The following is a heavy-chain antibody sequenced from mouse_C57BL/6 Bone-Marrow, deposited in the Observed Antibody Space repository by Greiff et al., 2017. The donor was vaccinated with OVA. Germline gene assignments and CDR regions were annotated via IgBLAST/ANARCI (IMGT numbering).Heavy chain of an antibody. CDR1: GYSITSDY. D-gene: IGHD1-1*01. V-gene: IGHV3-8*01. CDR3: ARGLYYGSSYWYFDV. CDR2: ISYSGST. Sequence: VQLKQSGPGLAKPSQTLSLTCSVTGYSITSDYWNWIRKFPGNKLEYMGYISYSGSTYYNPSLKSRISITRDTSKNQYYLQLNSVTTEDTATYYCARGLYYGSSYWYFDVWGTGTTVTVSS. J-gene: IGHJ1*03.